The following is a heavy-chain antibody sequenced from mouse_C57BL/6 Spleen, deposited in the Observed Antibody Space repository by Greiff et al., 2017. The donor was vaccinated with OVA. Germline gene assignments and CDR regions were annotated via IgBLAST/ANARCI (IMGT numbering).Heavy chain of an antibody. J-gene: IGHJ4*01. CDR2: IYPGDGDT. D-gene: IGHD1-1*01. Sequence: QVQLKESGAELVKPGASVKISCKASGYAFSSYWMNWVKQRPGKGLEWIGQIYPGDGDTNYNGKFKGKATLTADKSSSTAYMQLSSLTSEDSAVYFCARSGSPPAMDYWGQGTSVTVSS. CDR3: ARSGSPPAMDY. V-gene: IGHV1-80*01. CDR1: GYAFSSYW.